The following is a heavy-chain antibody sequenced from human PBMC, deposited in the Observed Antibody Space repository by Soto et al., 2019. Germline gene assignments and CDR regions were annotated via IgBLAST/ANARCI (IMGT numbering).Heavy chain of an antibody. D-gene: IGHD3-9*01. J-gene: IGHJ6*02. CDR3: ARDQSLYDILTGYYRRNYYYGMDV. Sequence: AVKVSCKASGGTFSSYAISWVRQAPGQGLEWMGGIIPIFGTANYAQKFQGRDTITADESTSTAYMELSSLRSEDTAVYYCARDQSLYDILTGYYRRNYYYGMDVWGQGTTVTVPS. V-gene: IGHV1-69*13. CDR2: IIPIFGTA. CDR1: GGTFSSYA.